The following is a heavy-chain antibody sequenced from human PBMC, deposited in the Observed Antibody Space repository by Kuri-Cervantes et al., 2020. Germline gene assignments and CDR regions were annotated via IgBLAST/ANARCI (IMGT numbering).Heavy chain of an antibody. V-gene: IGHV4-38-2*01. D-gene: IGHD6-6*01. CDR2: IYQTGTT. J-gene: IGHJ5*02. Sequence: SETLSLTCAVTGYPIKSGYHWGWVRQPPGQGLEWIGSIYQTGTTYYNPPLKSRVTMSVDTSKNQFSLKLSSVTAADTAVYYCAKGGASSQWFDPWGQGTLVTVSS. CDR1: GYPIKSGYH. CDR3: AKGGASSQWFDP.